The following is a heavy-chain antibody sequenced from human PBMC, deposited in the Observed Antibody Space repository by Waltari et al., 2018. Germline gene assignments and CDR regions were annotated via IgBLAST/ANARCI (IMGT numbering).Heavy chain of an antibody. V-gene: IGHV4-38-2*01. J-gene: IGHJ4*02. Sequence: QVQLQESGPGLVKPSETLSLTCVVSGYSISSGFYWGWIRQPPGKGLEWIASIHHSGIHHYNPSLQSRVIISVDTSKNQFSLKLNAVTATDTAVYYCGRLEGQLVEYWGQGTLVTVSS. CDR1: GYSISSGFY. D-gene: IGHD6-6*01. CDR3: GRLEGQLVEY. CDR2: IHHSGIH.